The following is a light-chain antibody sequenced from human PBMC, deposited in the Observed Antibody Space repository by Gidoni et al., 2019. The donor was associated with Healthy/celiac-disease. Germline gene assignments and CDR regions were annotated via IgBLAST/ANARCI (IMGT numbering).Light chain of an antibody. CDR3: PQSYSTLFT. CDR1: QSMSSY. J-gene: IGKJ3*01. V-gene: IGKV1-39*01. Sequence: DIQMTQSPSSLSASVGDRVTITCRASQSMSSYLNWYQQKPGKAPKLLIYAASSLQSGVPSRFSGSGSGTDFTLTISSLLPEDFATYYCPQSYSTLFTFGPGTKVDIK. CDR2: AAS.